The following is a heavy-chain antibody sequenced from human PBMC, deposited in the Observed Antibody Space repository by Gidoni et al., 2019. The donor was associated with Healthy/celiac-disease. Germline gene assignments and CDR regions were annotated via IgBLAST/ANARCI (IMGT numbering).Heavy chain of an antibody. D-gene: IGHD3-3*01. Sequence: QVQLVQSGAAVKKPVASVKVSCKVSGYTLPEFTMHWVRQAPGKGLEWMGGFDPEDGETSYAQKFQGRVTMTEDTSTDTAYMELSSLRSEDTAVYYCATSSITIFGVVIYWYFDLWGRGTLVTVSS. V-gene: IGHV1-24*01. CDR1: GYTLPEFT. J-gene: IGHJ2*01. CDR3: ATSSITIFGVVIYWYFDL. CDR2: FDPEDGET.